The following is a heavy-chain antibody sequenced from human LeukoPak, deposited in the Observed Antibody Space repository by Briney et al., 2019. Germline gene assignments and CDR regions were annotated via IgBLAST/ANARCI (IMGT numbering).Heavy chain of an antibody. CDR2: ISYDGSNK. CDR3: ARAYCSGGSCYSTIDY. J-gene: IGHJ4*02. V-gene: IGHV3-30-3*01. D-gene: IGHD2-15*01. Sequence: GGSLRLSCAASGFTSSAYDMHWVRQAPGKGLEWVAFISYDGSNKYYADSVKGRFTISRDNSKNTLFLQMNSLRAEDTAVYCCARAYCSGGSCYSTIDYWGQGTLVTVSS. CDR1: GFTSSAYD.